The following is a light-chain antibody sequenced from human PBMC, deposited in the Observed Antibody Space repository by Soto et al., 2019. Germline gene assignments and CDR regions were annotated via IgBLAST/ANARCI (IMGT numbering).Light chain of an antibody. CDR1: QGISSY. Sequence: MTQSRSVLSTCTGDIFTIICRISQGISSYLAWYQQKPGKAPELLIYAASSLQSGVPSRFSGSGSGTDFTLTISCLQSEDSATYYCQHYNSYSEAFGQGTKV. J-gene: IGKJ1*01. CDR3: QHYNSYSEA. CDR2: AAS. V-gene: IGKV1D-8*01.